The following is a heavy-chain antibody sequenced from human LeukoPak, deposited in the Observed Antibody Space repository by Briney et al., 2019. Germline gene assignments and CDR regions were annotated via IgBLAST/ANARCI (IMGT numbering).Heavy chain of an antibody. CDR2: ISSSSSTI. J-gene: IGHJ4*02. D-gene: IGHD1-26*01. V-gene: IGHV3-48*01. CDR1: GFTFSSYS. CDR3: ARGAIVGATPYYFDY. Sequence: PGGSLRLSCAASGFTFSSYSMNWVRQAPGKGLEWVSYISSSSSTIYYADSVKGRFTISRDNAKNSLYLQMNSLRAEDTAVYYCARGAIVGATPYYFDYWGQGTLVTVSS.